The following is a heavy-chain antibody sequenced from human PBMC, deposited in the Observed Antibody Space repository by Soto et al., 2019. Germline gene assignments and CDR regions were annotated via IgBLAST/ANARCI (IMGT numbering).Heavy chain of an antibody. CDR3: ARVGAVGIYYFDY. CDR2: ISGSTTGI. Sequence: QVQLVESGGDLVKPGGSLRFSCAASGFTFSDYYMAWIRQAPGRGLEWISYISGSTTGIYYADSVKGRFTISRDNAKTSLYLQMISLRAEDTAVYYCARVGAVGIYYFDYWGQGTLVTVSS. D-gene: IGHD6-13*01. CDR1: GFTFSDYY. V-gene: IGHV3-11*01. J-gene: IGHJ4*02.